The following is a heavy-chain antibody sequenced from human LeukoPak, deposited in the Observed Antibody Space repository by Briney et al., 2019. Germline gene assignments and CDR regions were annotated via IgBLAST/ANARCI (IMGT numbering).Heavy chain of an antibody. J-gene: IGHJ4*02. D-gene: IGHD2-2*01. CDR1: GYTFTSYD. CDR2: MNPNSGNT. CDR3: ARGLRYCSSTSCYPY. Sequence: ASVKVSCKASGYTFTSYDINWVRQATGQGLEWMGWMNPNSGNTGYAQKCQGRVTMTRNTSISTAYMELSSLRSEDTAVYYCARGLRYCSSTSCYPYWGQGTLVTVSS. V-gene: IGHV1-8*01.